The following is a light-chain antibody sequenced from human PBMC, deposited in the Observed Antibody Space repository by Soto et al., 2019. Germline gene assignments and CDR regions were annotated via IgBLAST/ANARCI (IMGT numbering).Light chain of an antibody. CDR2: AAP. V-gene: IGKV1-39*01. CDR3: QQSYRTPLT. CDR1: QSISNN. Sequence: DIQMTQSPSSLSASVGDRVTITCRASQSISNNLNWYQQKPGKAPRLLIYAAPSLQSGVPSRFSGSGSGTDFTLVINSLQPEDFTTYYCQQSYRTPLTFGGGTKVEIK. J-gene: IGKJ4*01.